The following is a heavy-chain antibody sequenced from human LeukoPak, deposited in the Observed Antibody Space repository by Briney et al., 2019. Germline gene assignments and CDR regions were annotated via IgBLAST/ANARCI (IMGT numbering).Heavy chain of an antibody. J-gene: IGHJ6*02. Sequence: GASVKVSCKASGYTFTGYYMHWVRQAPGQGLEWMGRINPNSGGTNYAQKFQGRVTMTRDTSISTAYMELSRLRSDDTAVYYCAREERWLVLPYYYYYGMDVWGQGTTVTVSS. CDR3: AREERWLVLPYYYYYGMDV. CDR2: INPNSGGT. D-gene: IGHD6-19*01. CDR1: GYTFTGYY. V-gene: IGHV1-2*06.